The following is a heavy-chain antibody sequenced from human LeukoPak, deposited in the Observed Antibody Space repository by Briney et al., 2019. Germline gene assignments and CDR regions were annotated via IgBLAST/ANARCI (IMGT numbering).Heavy chain of an antibody. CDR1: GFTFSSYA. J-gene: IGHJ4*02. V-gene: IGHV3-23*01. CDR3: AKLGTMVRGVISSSVYYFDY. D-gene: IGHD3-10*01. Sequence: PGGSLRLSCAASGFTFSSYAMSWVRQAPGKGLEWVSAISGSGGSTYYADSVKGRFTISRDNSKNTLYLQMNSLRAEDTAVYYCAKLGTMVRGVISSSVYYFDYWGQGTLVTVSS. CDR2: ISGSGGST.